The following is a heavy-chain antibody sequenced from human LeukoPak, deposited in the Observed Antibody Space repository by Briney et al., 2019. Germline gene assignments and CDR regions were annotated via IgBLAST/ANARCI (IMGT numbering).Heavy chain of an antibody. D-gene: IGHD3-22*01. CDR1: GVSISSYY. J-gene: IGHJ5*02. CDR3: ATHYYDSSGYFVLWFDP. Sequence: SETLSLTCTVSGVSISSYYWSWLRQPPGKGLEWIGHIYYSGSTNYNPSLKSRVTISVDTSKNQFSLKLSSVTAADTAVYYCATHYYDSSGYFVLWFDPWGQGTVVTVSS. CDR2: IYYSGST. V-gene: IGHV4-59*01.